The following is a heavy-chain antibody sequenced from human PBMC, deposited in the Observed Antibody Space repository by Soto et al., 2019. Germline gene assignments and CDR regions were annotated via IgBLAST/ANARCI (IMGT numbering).Heavy chain of an antibody. J-gene: IGHJ4*02. V-gene: IGHV4-38-2*01. Sequence: SETLSLTCAVSGYSISNGYYWGWIRQPPGKGLEWIGSIFHTGRTSSHPPLKTRVTMSVATTKNHFSLTLRSVTTADTAVNFSASEPPSGNGYCGPGGQGTVVTVSA. CDR1: GYSISNGYY. CDR3: ASEPPSGNGYCGP. CDR2: IFHTGRT. D-gene: IGHD6-25*01.